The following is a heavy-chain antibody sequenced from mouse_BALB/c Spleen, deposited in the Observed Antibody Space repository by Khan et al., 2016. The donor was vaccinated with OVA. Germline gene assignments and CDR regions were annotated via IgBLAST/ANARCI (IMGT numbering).Heavy chain of an antibody. CDR1: GYTFTSYY. Sequence: QVQLKQSGAELVKPGASVRLSCKASGYTFTSYYLYWVKQRPGQGLEWIGDINPSNGGTNFNEKFKTKATLTVDKSSSTAYMELSSLTSEDSAVYYYTSTGYGTFGYWGQGTLVTVSA. V-gene: IGHV1S81*02. CDR2: INPSNGGT. CDR3: TSTGYGTFGY. D-gene: IGHD1-1*02. J-gene: IGHJ3*01.